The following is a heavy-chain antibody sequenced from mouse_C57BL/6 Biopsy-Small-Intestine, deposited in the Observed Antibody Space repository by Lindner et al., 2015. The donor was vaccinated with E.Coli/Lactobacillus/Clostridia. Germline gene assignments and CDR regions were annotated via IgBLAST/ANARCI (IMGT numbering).Heavy chain of an antibody. D-gene: IGHD3-2*02. V-gene: IGHV1-31*01. CDR1: DYSFTGYY. CDR3: ARSEGSSGFFDY. J-gene: IGHJ2*01. Sequence: VQLQESGPELVKPGASVKISCKASDYSFTGYYMHRVKQSHGNILDWIGYIYPYNGISSYNQKFKGKATLTVDKSSSTAYMELRSLTSEDSAVYYCARSEGSSGFFDYWGQGTTLTVSS. CDR2: IYPYNGIS.